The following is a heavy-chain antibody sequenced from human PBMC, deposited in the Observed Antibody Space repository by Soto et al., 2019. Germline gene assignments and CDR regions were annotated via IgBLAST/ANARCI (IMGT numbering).Heavy chain of an antibody. Sequence: QVQLQESGPGLVKPSETLSLTCTVSGGSISSYYWSWIRQPPGKGLEWIGYIYYSGSTNYNPSLKSRVTISVDTSKNQFSLKLSPVTAADTAVYYCARVNSPYYYDSSGYYFYYYYYGMDVWGQGTTVTVSS. CDR3: ARVNSPYYYDSSGYYFYYYYYGMDV. CDR2: IYYSGST. D-gene: IGHD3-22*01. J-gene: IGHJ6*02. V-gene: IGHV4-59*01. CDR1: GGSISSYY.